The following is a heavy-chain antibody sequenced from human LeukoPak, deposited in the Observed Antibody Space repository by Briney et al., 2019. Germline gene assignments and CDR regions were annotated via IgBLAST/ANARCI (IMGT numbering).Heavy chain of an antibody. Sequence: GGSLRLSCAASGFTFSGYSMNWVRQAPGKGLEWISTISNTGSYIYYGDSVKGRFTISRDNAKNSLYLQMNRLRAEDTAVYYCTTTVERGASYYYYMDVWGKGTTVTVSS. CDR1: GFTFSGYS. CDR2: ISNTGSYI. CDR3: TTTVERGASYYYYMDV. D-gene: IGHD4-17*01. V-gene: IGHV3-21*01. J-gene: IGHJ6*03.